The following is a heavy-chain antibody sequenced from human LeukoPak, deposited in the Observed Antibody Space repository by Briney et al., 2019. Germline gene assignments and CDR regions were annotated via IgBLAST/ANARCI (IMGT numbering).Heavy chain of an antibody. CDR1: GGTFSSYA. V-gene: IGHV1-69*04. CDR3: ARGGTTLYYFDY. Sequence: SVKVSCKASGGTFSSYAISWVRQAPGQGLEWMGRIIPILGIANYAQKFQGGVTITADKSTSTAYMELSSLRSEDTAVYYCARGGTTLYYFDYWGQGTLVTVSS. J-gene: IGHJ4*02. CDR2: IIPILGIA. D-gene: IGHD4-17*01.